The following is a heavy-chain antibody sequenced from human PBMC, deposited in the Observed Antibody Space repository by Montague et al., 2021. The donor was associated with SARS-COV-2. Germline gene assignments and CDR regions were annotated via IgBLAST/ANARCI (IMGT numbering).Heavy chain of an antibody. D-gene: IGHD1-1*01. CDR3: TSGREGNYNVMDV. V-gene: IGHV6-1*01. J-gene: IGHJ6*02. CDR1: GDSVSSSSAT. Sequence: CAISGDSVSSSSATWNWVRQSPSRGLEWLGRTYYRSKWYNDYAXXXRGRVTINPDTSKNQSSLQLNSVTPEDTAIYYCTSGREGNYNVMDVWGQGTTVTVSS. CDR2: TYYRSKWYN.